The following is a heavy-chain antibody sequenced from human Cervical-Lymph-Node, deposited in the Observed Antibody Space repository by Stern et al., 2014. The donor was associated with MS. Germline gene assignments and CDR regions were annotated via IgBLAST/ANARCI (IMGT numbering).Heavy chain of an antibody. D-gene: IGHD3-16*01. J-gene: IGHJ4*02. CDR3: ATQIWFDY. CDR2: VSSEGNNK. CDR1: GFNFSHYA. Sequence: VKLVESGGGVVQPGRSLRLSCAVSGFNFSHYAMHWVRQAPGKGLEWVAAVSSEGNNKYHADSVKGRFTISRDNSKNTVYLQMNSLRDDDTAVYYCATQIWFDYWGQGTLVTVSS. V-gene: IGHV3-30-3*01.